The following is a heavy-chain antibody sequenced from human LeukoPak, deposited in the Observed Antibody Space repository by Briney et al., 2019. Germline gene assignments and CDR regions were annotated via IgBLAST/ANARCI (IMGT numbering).Heavy chain of an antibody. CDR3: AKARLGEPFSFYYYYYGMDV. V-gene: IGHV3-30*18. D-gene: IGHD3-16*01. Sequence: GGSLRLSCAASGFTFTSYAMSWVRQAPGKGLEWVAVISYDGSNKYYADSVKGRFTISRDNSKNTLYLQMNSLRAEDTAVYYCAKARLGEPFSFYYYYYGMDVWGQGTTVTVSS. CDR2: ISYDGSNK. J-gene: IGHJ6*02. CDR1: GFTFTSYA.